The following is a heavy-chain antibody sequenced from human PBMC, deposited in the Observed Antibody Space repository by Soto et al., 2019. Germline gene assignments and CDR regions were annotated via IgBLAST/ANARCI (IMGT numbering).Heavy chain of an antibody. Sequence: GESLKISCKGSGYSFTSYWIGWVRQMPGKGLEWMGIIYPGDSDTRYSPSFQGQVTISADKSISTAYLQWSSLKASDTAMYYCARLRAAAGRAEDTAVVTAADYWGQGTLVPVS. D-gene: IGHD6-13*01. V-gene: IGHV5-51*01. J-gene: IGHJ4*02. CDR1: GYSFTSYW. CDR2: IYPGDSDT. CDR3: ARLRAAAGRAEDTAVVTAADY.